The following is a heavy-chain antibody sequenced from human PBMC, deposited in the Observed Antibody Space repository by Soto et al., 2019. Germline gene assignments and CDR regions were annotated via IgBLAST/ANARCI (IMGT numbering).Heavy chain of an antibody. J-gene: IGHJ4*02. CDR1: GFTFSSYW. CDR3: ASGRAAQAY. D-gene: IGHD6-13*01. Sequence: GGSLRLSCAASGFTFSSYWMSWVRQAPGKGLEWVVNIKVDGSEKYYVASVKCRFTISRDNGNNSLYLQMNSLRVEATAVYYCASGRAAQAYWGQGTLVTVSS. V-gene: IGHV3-7*01. CDR2: IKVDGSEK.